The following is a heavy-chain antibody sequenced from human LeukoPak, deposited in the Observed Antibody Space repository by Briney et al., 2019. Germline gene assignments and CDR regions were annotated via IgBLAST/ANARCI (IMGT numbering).Heavy chain of an antibody. D-gene: IGHD1-26*01. Sequence: PGGSLRLSCAASGFTFSSYWMHWVRQAPGKGLVWVSRINTDGATTTYADSVKGRFTISRDNARKTLYLQMNSLRVEDTAVYYCASTRTGSYSIWGQGTMVTVSS. CDR1: GFTFSSYW. CDR2: INTDGATT. J-gene: IGHJ3*02. V-gene: IGHV3-74*01. CDR3: ASTRTGSYSI.